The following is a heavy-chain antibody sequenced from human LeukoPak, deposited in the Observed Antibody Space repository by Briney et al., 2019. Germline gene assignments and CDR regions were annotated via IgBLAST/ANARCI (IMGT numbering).Heavy chain of an antibody. J-gene: IGHJ3*02. CDR3: ARSGFVDRAFDI. CDR2: TYYRPKWYN. Sequence: SQTLSLTCAISGDSVSSNSAAWNWIRQSPSRGLEWLGRTYYRPKWYNNYAVSVKSRIAINPDTSKNQFSLQLNSVTPEDTAVYYCARSGFVDRAFDIWGQGTMVTVSS. CDR1: GDSVSSNSAA. D-gene: IGHD5-12*01. V-gene: IGHV6-1*01.